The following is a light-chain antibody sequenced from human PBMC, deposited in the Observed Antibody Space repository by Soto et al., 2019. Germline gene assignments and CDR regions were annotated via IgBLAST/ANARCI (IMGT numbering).Light chain of an antibody. J-gene: IGKJ3*01. CDR2: GAS. CDR1: QSLSSN. CDR3: QQYNGWPPL. V-gene: IGKV3-15*01. Sequence: ERVMTQCPATLSVSPGERATLSCRAIQSLSSNLAWYQQKPGQAPRLLIYGASTRATGIPARFSGSGSGTEFTLTISSLQSEDFAVYYCQQYNGWPPLFGPGTKVDIK.